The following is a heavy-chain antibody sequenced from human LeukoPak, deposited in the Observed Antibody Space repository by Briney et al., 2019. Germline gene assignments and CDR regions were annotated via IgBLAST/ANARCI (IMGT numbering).Heavy chain of an antibody. CDR2: IYYSGST. Sequence: SETLSLTCAVYGGSFSGYYWSWIRQPPGKGLEWIGSIYYSGSTYYNPSLKSRVTISVDTSKNQFSLKLSSVTAADTAVYYCARLGSQPDYWGQGTLVTVSS. CDR3: ARLGSQPDY. V-gene: IGHV4-34*01. CDR1: GGSFSGYY. D-gene: IGHD1-14*01. J-gene: IGHJ4*02.